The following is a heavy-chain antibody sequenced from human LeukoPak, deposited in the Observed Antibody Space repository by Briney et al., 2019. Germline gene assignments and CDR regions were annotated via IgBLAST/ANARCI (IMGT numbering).Heavy chain of an antibody. CDR3: AREGGDSSGYYSGRNWFNP. J-gene: IGHJ5*02. V-gene: IGHV4-30-4*08. Sequence: PSETLSLTCTVSGGSISSGDYYWSWIRQPPGKGLEWIGYIYYSGSTYYNPSLKSRVTISVDTSKYQFSLKLSSVTAADTAVYYCAREGGDSSGYYSGRNWFNPWGQGTLVTVSS. CDR2: IYYSGST. D-gene: IGHD3-22*01. CDR1: GGSISSGDYY.